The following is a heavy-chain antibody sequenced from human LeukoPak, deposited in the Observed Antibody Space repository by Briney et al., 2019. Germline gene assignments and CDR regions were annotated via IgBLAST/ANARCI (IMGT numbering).Heavy chain of an antibody. CDR1: GIIFSNYA. J-gene: IGHJ2*01. CDR3: ARGRQGAKTRYFDL. CDR2: ISSDGGST. Sequence: GGSLRLSCAASGIIFSNYAMHWVRQGPGKGLVCISTISSDGGSTYYANSVKGRFTISRDNSKNTLYLQMGSLRAEDMAVYYCARGRQGAKTRYFDLWGRGTRVTVSS. V-gene: IGHV3-64*01. D-gene: IGHD1-26*01.